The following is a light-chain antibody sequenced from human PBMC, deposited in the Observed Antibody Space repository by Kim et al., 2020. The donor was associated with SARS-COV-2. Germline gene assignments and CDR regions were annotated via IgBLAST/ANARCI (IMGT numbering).Light chain of an antibody. CDR1: QSVSSN. V-gene: IGKV3-15*01. J-gene: IGKJ2*01. CDR3: HQYNHWPPGT. CDR2: GSF. Sequence: EIVMTQSPATLSVSPGERATLSCRASQSVSSNLAWYQHKPGQAPRLLIYGSFTRATGIPARFSGSGSGTEFTLTISSLQSEDFAVYYCHQYNHWPPGTFGQGTKLEI.